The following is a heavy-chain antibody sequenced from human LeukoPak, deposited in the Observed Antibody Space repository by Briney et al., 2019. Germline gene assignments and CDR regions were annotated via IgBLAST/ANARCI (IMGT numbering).Heavy chain of an antibody. CDR2: IYTSGST. V-gene: IGHV4-4*07. CDR1: AGSINSYY. Sequence: SETLSLTCTVSAGSINSYYWSWIRQPAGKGLEWIGRIYTSGSTNYNPSLKSRVTMSVDTSKNQFSLKLSSVTAADTAVYYCARDGPNYYDSSGYPNDYWYFDLWGRGTLVTVSS. D-gene: IGHD3-22*01. J-gene: IGHJ2*01. CDR3: ARDGPNYYDSSGYPNDYWYFDL.